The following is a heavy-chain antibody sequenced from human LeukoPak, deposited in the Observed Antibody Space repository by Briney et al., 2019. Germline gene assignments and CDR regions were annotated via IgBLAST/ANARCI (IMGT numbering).Heavy chain of an antibody. J-gene: IGHJ4*02. CDR2: MNPNSGNT. CDR3: ARGVTPYVWGSYRYDSYYFDY. CDR1: GYTFTSYD. D-gene: IGHD3-16*02. V-gene: IGHV1-8*01. Sequence: GASVKVSCKASGYTFTSYDINWVRQATGQGLEWMGWMNPNSGNTGYAQKFQGRVTMTRNTSISTAYMELSSLRSEDTAVYYCARGVTPYVWGSYRYDSYYFDYWGQGTLVTVSS.